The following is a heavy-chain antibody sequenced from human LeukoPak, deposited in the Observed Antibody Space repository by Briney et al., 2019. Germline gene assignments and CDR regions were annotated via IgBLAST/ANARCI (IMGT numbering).Heavy chain of an antibody. CDR1: GGSFSGYY. J-gene: IGHJ4*02. CDR2: INHSGST. Sequence: SETLSLTCAVYGGSFSGYYWSWIRQPPGKGLEWIGEINHSGSTNYNPSLKSRVTISVGTSKNQFSLKLSSVTAADTAVYYCARGPNYDFWSGYPFDYWGQGTLVTVSS. CDR3: ARGPNYDFWSGYPFDY. V-gene: IGHV4-34*01. D-gene: IGHD3-3*01.